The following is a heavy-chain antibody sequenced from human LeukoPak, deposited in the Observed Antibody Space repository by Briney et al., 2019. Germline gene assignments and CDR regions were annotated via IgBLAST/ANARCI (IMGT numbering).Heavy chain of an antibody. D-gene: IGHD2-21*02. CDR3: ARDSYCGGDCYYPSYYFGY. V-gene: IGHV1-46*01. CDR2: INPSGGST. J-gene: IGHJ4*02. CDR1: GYTFTSYY. Sequence: ASVKVSCKASGYTFTSYYMHWVRQAPGQGLEWMGIINPSGGSTSYAQKFQGRVTMTRDTSTSTVYMELSSLRSEDTAVYYCARDSYCGGDCYYPSYYFGYWGQGTLVTVSS.